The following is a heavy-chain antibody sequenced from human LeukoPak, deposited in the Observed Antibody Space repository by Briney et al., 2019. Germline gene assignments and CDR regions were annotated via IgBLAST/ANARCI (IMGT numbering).Heavy chain of an antibody. Sequence: SETLSLTCAVYGGSFSGYYWSWIRQPPGKGLEWIGEINHSGSTNYNPSLKSRVTISVDTSKNQFSLKLSSVTAADTAVYYWARVPGASDYWGQRTLLTVSS. CDR2: INHSGST. CDR1: GGSFSGYY. J-gene: IGHJ4*02. V-gene: IGHV4-34*01. CDR3: ARVPGASDY. D-gene: IGHD2-2*01.